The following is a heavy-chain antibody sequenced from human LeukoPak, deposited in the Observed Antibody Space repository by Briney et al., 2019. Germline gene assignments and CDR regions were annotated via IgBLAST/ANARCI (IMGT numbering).Heavy chain of an antibody. J-gene: IGHJ4*02. CDR1: GGSISSSSYY. CDR2: IYYSGST. Sequence: SETLSLTCTVSGGSISSSSYYWGWIRQPPGKGLEWIGSIYYSGSTYYNPSLKSRVTISVDTSKNQFSLKLSSVTAADTAVYYCARVTVGLGGFYFDYWGQGTLVTVSS. CDR3: ARVTVGLGGFYFDY. V-gene: IGHV4-39*01. D-gene: IGHD3-16*01.